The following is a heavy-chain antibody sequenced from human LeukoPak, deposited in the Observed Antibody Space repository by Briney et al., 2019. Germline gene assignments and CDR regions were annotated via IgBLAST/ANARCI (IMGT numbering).Heavy chain of an antibody. CDR2: INPNSGGT. V-gene: IGHV1-2*02. D-gene: IGHD3-9*01. J-gene: IGHJ4*02. CDR3: ARWILTGKKSFDY. CDR1: GYTFTGYY. Sequence: GASVKVSCKASGYTFTGYYMHWVRQAPGQGLEWMGWINPNSGGTNYAQKFQGRVTMTRDTSISTAYMELGRLRSDDTAVYYCARWILTGKKSFDYWGQGTLVTVSS.